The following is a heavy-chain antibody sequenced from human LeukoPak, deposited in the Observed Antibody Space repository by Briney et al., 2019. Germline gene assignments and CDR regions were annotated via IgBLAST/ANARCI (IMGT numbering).Heavy chain of an antibody. CDR2: IWYDGSNK. CDR1: GFTFSSYG. Sequence: GGSLRLSCAASGFTFSSYGMHWVRQAPGKGLEWVAVIWYDGSNKYYADSVKGRFTISRDNSKNTLYLQMNSLRAEDTAVYYCARDRETIFGVPLTSYYFDYWGQGTLVTVSS. D-gene: IGHD3-3*01. CDR3: ARDRETIFGVPLTSYYFDY. J-gene: IGHJ4*02. V-gene: IGHV3-33*01.